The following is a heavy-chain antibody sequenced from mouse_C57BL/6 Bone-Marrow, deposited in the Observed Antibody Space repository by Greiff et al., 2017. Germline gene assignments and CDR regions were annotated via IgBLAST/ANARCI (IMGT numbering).Heavy chain of an antibody. J-gene: IGHJ3*01. Sequence: QVQLQQPGAELVMPGASVKLSCKASGYTFTSYWMHWVKQRPGQGLEWIGEIDPSDSYTNYNQKFKGKSTLTVDKSSSTAYMQLSSQTSEDSAVYYCARRGYGNYTWFAYWGQGTLVTVSA. CDR1: GYTFTSYW. V-gene: IGHV1-69*01. CDR2: IDPSDSYT. CDR3: ARRGYGNYTWFAY. D-gene: IGHD2-1*01.